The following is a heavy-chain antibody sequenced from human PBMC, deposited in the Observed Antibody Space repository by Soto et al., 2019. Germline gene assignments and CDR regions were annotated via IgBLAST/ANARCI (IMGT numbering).Heavy chain of an antibody. Sequence: QVQLVQSGAEVKKPGSSVKVSCKASGGTFSSYAISWVRQAPGQGLEWMGGIIPIFGTANYAQKFQGRVTITADESTSTAYMELSSLRSEDTAVYYCARGWGGGLMSYGDYDVGYFDYWGQGTLVTVSS. J-gene: IGHJ4*02. CDR3: ARGWGGGLMSYGDYDVGYFDY. CDR2: IIPIFGTA. V-gene: IGHV1-69*12. D-gene: IGHD4-17*01. CDR1: GGTFSSYA.